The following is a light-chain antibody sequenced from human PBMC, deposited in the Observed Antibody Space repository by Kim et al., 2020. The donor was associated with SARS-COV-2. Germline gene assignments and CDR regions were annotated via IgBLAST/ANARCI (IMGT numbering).Light chain of an antibody. Sequence: GQSITISCTGTSSDVGAYNYVSCYQQHPGKVPKLMIYDVHNRPSGVSDRFSGSKSGNTASLTISGLQAEDEADYYCSSFTTSNTLVFGGGTQLTVL. CDR1: SSDVGAYNY. J-gene: IGLJ3*02. CDR3: SSFTTSNTLV. V-gene: IGLV2-14*03. CDR2: DVH.